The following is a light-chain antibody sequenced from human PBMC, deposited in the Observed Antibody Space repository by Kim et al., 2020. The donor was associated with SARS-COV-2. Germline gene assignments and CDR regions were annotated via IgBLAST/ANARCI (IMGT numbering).Light chain of an antibody. CDR2: ECS. CDR1: SSEVRSYNI. V-gene: IGLV2-23*03. J-gene: IGLJ3*02. Sequence: RTNSCTGTSSEVRSYNIVSWYQQHPGKATRLMIYECSKRPSGVSNRFSGDKSGNTASLTIFGLQAEEEADYYCCSYAGSSTFDWVFGGGTHLTVL. CDR3: CSYAGSSTFDWV.